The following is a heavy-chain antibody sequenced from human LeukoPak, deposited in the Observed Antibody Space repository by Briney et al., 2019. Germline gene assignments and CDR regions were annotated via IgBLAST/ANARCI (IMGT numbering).Heavy chain of an antibody. CDR3: ARDGGRCSSTSCYFYYYYYHMDV. J-gene: IGHJ6*03. V-gene: IGHV3-30*01. CDR1: GFTFSNYA. CDR2: ISYDGSDK. D-gene: IGHD2-2*01. Sequence: GGSLRLSCAASGFTFSNYAMHWVRQAPGKGLEWVAVISYDGSDKDHADSVKGRFTISRDNSKNTYLEMNSLRAEDTGVYYCARDGGRCSSTSCYFYYYYYHMDVWGKGTTVTVSS.